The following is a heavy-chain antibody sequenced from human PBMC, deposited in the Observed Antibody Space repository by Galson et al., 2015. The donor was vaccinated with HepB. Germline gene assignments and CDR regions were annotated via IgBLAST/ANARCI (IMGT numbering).Heavy chain of an antibody. CDR2: IQHDGTNK. CDR1: GFTFSNYG. CDR3: AKRGAVAVDY. Sequence: SLRLSCAASGFTFSNYGLNWVRQAPGKGLEWVAFIQHDGTNKYYLGSVKGRFTISRDNSKNTLYLQMNSLRPGDTAVYYCAKRGAVAVDYWGQGTLVTVSS. J-gene: IGHJ4*02. V-gene: IGHV3-30*02. D-gene: IGHD6-19*01.